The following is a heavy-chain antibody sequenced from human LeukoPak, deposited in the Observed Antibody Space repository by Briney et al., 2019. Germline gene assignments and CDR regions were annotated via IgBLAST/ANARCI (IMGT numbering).Heavy chain of an antibody. CDR1: GYTFTSYY. Sequence: ASVKVSCKASGYTFTSYYMHWVRQAPGQGLEWMGRINPNSGGTNYAQKFQGRVTLTRDTSISTAYMELSRLRSDDTAVYYCARVVVGVTRGDFDYWGQGTLVTVSS. D-gene: IGHD1-26*01. CDR3: ARVVVGVTRGDFDY. V-gene: IGHV1-2*06. CDR2: INPNSGGT. J-gene: IGHJ4*02.